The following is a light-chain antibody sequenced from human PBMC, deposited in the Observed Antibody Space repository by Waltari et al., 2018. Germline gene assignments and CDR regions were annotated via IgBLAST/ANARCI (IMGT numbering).Light chain of an antibody. J-gene: IGKJ4*01. CDR3: QQYNSYSLLS. V-gene: IGKV1-5*03. CDR1: QSINKV. CDR2: KAS. Sequence: DIQMTQSPSTLSASVGVRFSITCRASQSINKVLAWYQQKPGKAPKLLIYKASSLESGVPSRFSGSGSGTEFTLTISSLQPDDFATYYCQQYNSYSLLSFGGGTKVEIK.